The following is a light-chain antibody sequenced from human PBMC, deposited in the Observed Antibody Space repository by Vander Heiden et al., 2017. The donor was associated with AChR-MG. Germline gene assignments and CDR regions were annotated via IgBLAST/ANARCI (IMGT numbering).Light chain of an antibody. J-gene: IGLJ3*02. CDR1: IGLSNYI. V-gene: IGLV4-60*03. Sequence: QPVLTQSSSASASLGSSVQLTCTLCIGLSNYIIAWDQQQTGKAPRFLIKLEGSGSYNKGGGVPDRFSGSSSGADRYLTISNLPSEGEADYHCETWDSNTRVFGGGTKLTVL. CDR3: ETWDSNTRV. CDR2: LEGSGSY.